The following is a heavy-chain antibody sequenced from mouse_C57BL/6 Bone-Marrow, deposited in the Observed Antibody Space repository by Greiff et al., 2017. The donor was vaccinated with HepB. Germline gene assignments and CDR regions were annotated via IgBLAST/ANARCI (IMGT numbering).Heavy chain of an antibody. CDR2: INPGSGGT. CDR3: ARPHYYGIFAY. CDR1: GYAFTNYL. Sequence: QVQLQQSGAELVRPGTSVKVSCKASGYAFTNYLIEWVKQRPGQGLEWIGVINPGSGGTNYNEKFKGKATLTADKSSSTAYMQLSSLTSEDSAVYFCARPHYYGIFAYWGQGTLVTVSA. J-gene: IGHJ3*01. D-gene: IGHD1-1*01. V-gene: IGHV1-54*01.